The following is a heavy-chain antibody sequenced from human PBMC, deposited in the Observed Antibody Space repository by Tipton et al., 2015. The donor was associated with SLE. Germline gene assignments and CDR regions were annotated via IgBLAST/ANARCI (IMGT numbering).Heavy chain of an antibody. CDR3: AKGLWFGELFSSYYFDY. CDR2: ISGSGGST. V-gene: IGHV3-23*01. Sequence: GLVKPSETLSLICIVSGGSITSDSYYWGRVRQAPGKGLEWVSVISGSGGSTNYADSVKGRFTISRDNSKNTLYLQMNSLRAEDTAVYYCAKGLWFGELFSSYYFDYWGQGTLVTVSS. D-gene: IGHD3-10*01. J-gene: IGHJ4*02. CDR1: GGSITSDSYY.